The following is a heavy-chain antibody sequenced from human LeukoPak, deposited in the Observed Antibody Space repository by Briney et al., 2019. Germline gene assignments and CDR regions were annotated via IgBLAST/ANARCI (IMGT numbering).Heavy chain of an antibody. Sequence: SQTLSLTCAISGDSVSRNNAGWSWIRQSSSRGLEWLARTYYRSKWYKDEAGSYKDEAGSLKNRITINADTAKNQVSLQVTSVTAEDTAMYYCVRGGLVRGTLNSLISFDVWGQGIMVTVSS. J-gene: IGHJ3*01. CDR1: GDSVSRNNAG. V-gene: IGHV6-1*01. CDR2: TYYRSKWYKDEAGSYK. CDR3: VRGGLVRGTLNSLISFDV. D-gene: IGHD3-10*01.